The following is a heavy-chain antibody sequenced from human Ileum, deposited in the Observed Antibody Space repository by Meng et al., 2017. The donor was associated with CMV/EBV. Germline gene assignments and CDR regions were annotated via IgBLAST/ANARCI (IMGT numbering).Heavy chain of an antibody. V-gene: IGHV1-2*02. CDR3: ARDKGGGLFDP. D-gene: IGHD3-16*01. CDR2: INPASGGT. J-gene: IGHJ5*02. CDR1: GYTFIDYY. Sequence: SCKASGYTFIDYYIRWVRQAPGQGLEWMGWINPASGGTNYPQKFQGRFTMTRDTSITAAYMELTRLRSDDTVIYYCARDKGGGLFDPWGQGTLVTVSS.